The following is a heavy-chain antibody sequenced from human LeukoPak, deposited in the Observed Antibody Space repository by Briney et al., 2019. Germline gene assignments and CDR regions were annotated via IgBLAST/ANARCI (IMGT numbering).Heavy chain of an antibody. CDR3: ARLDYDVLTGSDHGMDV. CDR2: FYYSGTT. J-gene: IGHJ6*02. D-gene: IGHD3-9*01. Sequence: PSETLSLTCTVSGGAISTYFWNWIRQPPGKGVEWIGYFYYSGTTDSNPSLKSRVTISVDTAKNQFSLRLSSVTAADTAVYYCARLDYDVLTGSDHGMDVWGQGTSVTVSS. CDR1: GGAISTYF. V-gene: IGHV4-59*01.